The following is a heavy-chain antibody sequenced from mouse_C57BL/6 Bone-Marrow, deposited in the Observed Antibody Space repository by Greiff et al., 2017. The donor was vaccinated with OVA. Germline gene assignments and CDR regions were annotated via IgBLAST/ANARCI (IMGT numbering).Heavy chain of an antibody. V-gene: IGHV1-15*01. CDR2: IDPATGGT. CDR1: GYTFTDYE. CDR3: TRSGLGGGFYYCDY. D-gene: IGHD4-1*01. Sequence: VQLQQSGAELVRPGASVTLSCKASGYTFTDYEMHWVKQTPVHGLEWIGAIDPATGGTAYTQKFKGKAILTADKSSSTAYMELRSLTSEYSAVYYCTRSGLGGGFYYCDYWGQGTTLTVSS. J-gene: IGHJ2*01.